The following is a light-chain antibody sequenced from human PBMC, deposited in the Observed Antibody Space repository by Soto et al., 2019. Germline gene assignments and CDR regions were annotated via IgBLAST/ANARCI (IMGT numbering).Light chain of an antibody. CDR1: SSDVGGYDY. CDR3: ISYERDNNYL. V-gene: IGLV2-8*01. CDR2: EVS. J-gene: IGLJ1*01. Sequence: QSALAQPPSASGSPGQPVTISCTGTSSDVGGYDYVSWYQQYPGKAPKLLIYEVSKRPSGVPDRFYGSKTGNTASLTVSGLQADDEADYYRISYERDNNYLFGTGTKV.